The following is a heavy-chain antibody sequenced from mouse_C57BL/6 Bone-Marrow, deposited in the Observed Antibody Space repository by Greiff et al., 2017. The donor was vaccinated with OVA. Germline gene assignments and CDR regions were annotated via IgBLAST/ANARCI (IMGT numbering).Heavy chain of an antibody. CDR3: TKGYYGTWFAY. D-gene: IGHD1-1*01. Sequence: EVQLQQSGAELVRPGASVKLSCTASGFNIKDDYMHWVKQRPEQGLEWIGWIDPENGDTEYASKFQGKATITADTSSNTAYLQLSSLTSEDTAVYYCTKGYYGTWFAYWGQGTLVTVSA. V-gene: IGHV14-4*01. CDR2: IDPENGDT. J-gene: IGHJ3*01. CDR1: GFNIKDDY.